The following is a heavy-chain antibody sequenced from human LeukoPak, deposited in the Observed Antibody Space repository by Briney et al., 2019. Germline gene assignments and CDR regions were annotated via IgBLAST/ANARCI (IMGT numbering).Heavy chain of an antibody. CDR3: ARGYYDSSAYLFDY. CDR2: IWSDGGNK. Sequence: GGSLRPSCAASEFTFSSYGMHWVRQAPGKGLEWVAVIWSDGGNKFYADSVKGRFTISRDNSKNTLYLQMNSLRAEDTAVYYCARGYYDSSAYLFDYWGQGTLVTVSS. V-gene: IGHV3-33*01. J-gene: IGHJ4*02. D-gene: IGHD3-22*01. CDR1: EFTFSSYG.